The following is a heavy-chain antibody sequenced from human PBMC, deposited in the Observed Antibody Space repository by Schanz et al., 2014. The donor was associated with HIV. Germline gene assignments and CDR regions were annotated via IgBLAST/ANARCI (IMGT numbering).Heavy chain of an antibody. CDR3: AKFLRKYDYYGMDV. CDR2: IIGSGGRT. CDR1: GFTFSNYA. V-gene: IGHV3-23*01. Sequence: EVQLLESGGGLVQPGRSLRLSCVASGFTFSNYAMSWVRQAPGKGLEWVSTIIGSGGRTYYADSVKGRFTISRDNSMNTLYLQMNSLRAEDTAVYYCAKFLRKYDYYGMDVWGQGTTVTVSS. J-gene: IGHJ6*02.